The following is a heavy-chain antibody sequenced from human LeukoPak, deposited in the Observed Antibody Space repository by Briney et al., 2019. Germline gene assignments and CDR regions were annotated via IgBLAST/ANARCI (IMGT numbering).Heavy chain of an antibody. CDR1: GGSISSGDYY. CDR3: ASANTDFWSGYSPLDY. Sequence: TSETLSLTCTVSGGSISSGDYYWSWIRQPPGKGLEWIGYIYYSGSTYYNPSLKSRVTISVDTSKNQFSLKLSSVTAADTAVYYCASANTDFWSGYSPLDYWGQGTLVTVSS. V-gene: IGHV4-30-4*01. CDR2: IYYSGST. D-gene: IGHD3-3*01. J-gene: IGHJ4*02.